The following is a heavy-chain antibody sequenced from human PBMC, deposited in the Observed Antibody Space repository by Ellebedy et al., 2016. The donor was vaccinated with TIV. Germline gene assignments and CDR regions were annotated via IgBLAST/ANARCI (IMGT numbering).Heavy chain of an antibody. CDR1: GGSFSGYY. Sequence: MPSETLSLTCAVYGGSFSGYYWSWIRQPPGKGLEWIGEINHSGNTNYNPSLKSRVTISVDTSKNQFSLKLSSVTAADTAVYYCARHNSGYVDYWGQGTLVTVSS. CDR2: INHSGNT. J-gene: IGHJ4*02. CDR3: ARHNSGYVDY. V-gene: IGHV4-34*01. D-gene: IGHD2/OR15-2a*01.